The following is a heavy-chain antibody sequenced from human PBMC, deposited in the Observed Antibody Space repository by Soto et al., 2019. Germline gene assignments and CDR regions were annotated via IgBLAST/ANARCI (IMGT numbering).Heavy chain of an antibody. J-gene: IGHJ4*02. CDR3: ASEGGYSYGFDY. CDR1: GYTFTSYD. D-gene: IGHD5-18*01. CDR2: MKPNSGNT. V-gene: IGHV1-8*01. Sequence: QVQLVQSGAEVKKPGASVKVSCKASGYTFTSYDINWVRQATGQGLDWMGWMKPNSGNTGYAQKFKGRVTMSRNTSISTAYMELRSLRSEDTAVYYWASEGGYSYGFDYWGQGTLVSVSS.